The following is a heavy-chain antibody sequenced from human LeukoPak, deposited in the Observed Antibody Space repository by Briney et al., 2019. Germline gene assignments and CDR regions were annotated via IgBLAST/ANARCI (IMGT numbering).Heavy chain of an antibody. V-gene: IGHV1-2*06. CDR3: ARTAGNADLYFDY. CDR1: GYTFTGYY. CDR2: INPNSGGT. D-gene: IGHD6-13*01. J-gene: IGHJ4*02. Sequence: ASVKVSCKASGYTFTGYYMHWVRQAPGQGLEWMGRINPNSGGTNYAQKFQGRVAMTRDTSISTAYMELSRLRSDDTAVYYCARTAGNADLYFDYWGLGTLVTVSS.